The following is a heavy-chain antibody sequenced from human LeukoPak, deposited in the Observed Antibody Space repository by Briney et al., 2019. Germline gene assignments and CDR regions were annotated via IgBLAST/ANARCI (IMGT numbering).Heavy chain of an antibody. D-gene: IGHD6-6*01. J-gene: IGHJ6*02. CDR2: ISGSGGST. CDR1: GFTLSSYA. Sequence: GGSLRLSCAASGFTLSSYAMSWVRQAPGKGLEWVSAISGSGGSTYYADSVKGRFTISRDNSKNTLYLQMNSLRAEDTAVYYCAKEGAARVYYYYYGMDVWGQGTTVTVSS. CDR3: AKEGAARVYYYYYGMDV. V-gene: IGHV3-23*01.